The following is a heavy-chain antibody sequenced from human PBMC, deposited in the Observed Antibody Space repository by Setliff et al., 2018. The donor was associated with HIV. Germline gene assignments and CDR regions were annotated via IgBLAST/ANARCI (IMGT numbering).Heavy chain of an antibody. Sequence: SETLSLTCTVFGGSIRGSNYVWGWIRQTPRKGLEWIGTIHYTSSTFYNPSLESRITISVDTSKNQFSLRLNSVSDADTAVYYCVRTASTSWWGVYYYYHIDLWGKGTTVTVSS. V-gene: IGHV4-39*01. J-gene: IGHJ6*03. CDR3: VRTASTSWWGVYYYYHIDL. D-gene: IGHD2-8*02. CDR2: IHYTSST. CDR1: GGSIRGSNYV.